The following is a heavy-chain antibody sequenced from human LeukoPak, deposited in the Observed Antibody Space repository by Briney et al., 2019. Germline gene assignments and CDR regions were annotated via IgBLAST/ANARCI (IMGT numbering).Heavy chain of an antibody. D-gene: IGHD1-26*01. CDR2: IFSGGST. Sequence: GGSLRLSCAASGFAVSSNYMNWVRQAPGKGLEGVSVIFSGGSTYYADSVKGRFTISRDNSKNTLYLQMNSLRAEDTAVYYCARADYRGNYLVYWGQGTLVTVSS. J-gene: IGHJ4*02. CDR1: GFAVSSNY. V-gene: IGHV3-66*01. CDR3: ARADYRGNYLVY.